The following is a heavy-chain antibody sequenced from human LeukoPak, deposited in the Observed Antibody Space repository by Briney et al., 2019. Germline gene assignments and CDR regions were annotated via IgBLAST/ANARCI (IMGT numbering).Heavy chain of an antibody. D-gene: IGHD6-13*01. CDR2: IYYSGST. CDR3: ARGEAAAGKLFDY. Sequence: SETLSLTCTVSGGSISSYYWSWIRQPPGKGLEWIGYIYYSGSTNYKPSLKSRVTISVDTSKNQFSLKLSSVTAADTAGYYCARGEAAAGKLFDYWGQGTLVTVSS. J-gene: IGHJ4*02. V-gene: IGHV4-59*01. CDR1: GGSISSYY.